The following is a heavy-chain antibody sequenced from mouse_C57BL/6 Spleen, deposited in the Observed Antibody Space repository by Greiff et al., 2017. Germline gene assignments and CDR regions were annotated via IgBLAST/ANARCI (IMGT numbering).Heavy chain of an antibody. V-gene: IGHV10-1*01. CDR3: VRHEIYSGAMDY. CDR1: GFSFNTYA. J-gene: IGHJ4*01. Sequence: EVKLVESGGGLVQPKGSLKLSCAASGFSFNTYAMNWVRQAPGKGLEWVARIRSKSNNYATYHADSVKDRFTISRDDSESMLYLQMNNLKTEDTAMYYCVRHEIYSGAMDYWCQGTSVTVSS. D-gene: IGHD1-1*01. CDR2: IRSKSNNYAT.